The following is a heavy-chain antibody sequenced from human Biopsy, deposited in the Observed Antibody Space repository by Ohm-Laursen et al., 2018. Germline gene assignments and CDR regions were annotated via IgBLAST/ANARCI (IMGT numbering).Heavy chain of an antibody. J-gene: IGHJ4*02. CDR3: AIDGNDFLTDYLKIDQ. CDR2: INPKSGGT. V-gene: IGHV1-2*02. Sequence: GSSVKVSCKVSGYTLTELSIHWVRQAPGRGLEWMGWINPKSGGTHYLEKFRGRVTITRDTSISTAYMEVSSLRSDDTAVYYCAIDGNDFLTDYLKIDQWGQGTLVTVSS. CDR1: GYTLTELS. D-gene: IGHD3-9*01.